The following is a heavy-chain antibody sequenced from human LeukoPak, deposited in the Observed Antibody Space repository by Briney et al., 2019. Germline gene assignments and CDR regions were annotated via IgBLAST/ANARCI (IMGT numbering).Heavy chain of an antibody. CDR1: GYTFTSYY. V-gene: IGHV1-46*01. Sequence: ASVKVSCKASGYTFTSYYMHWVRQAPGQGLEWMGIINPSGGSTSYAQKFQGRVTMTRDTSTSTVYMELSSLRSEDTAVYYCARGAMIVVPRRPGNYYYYYMDVWGKGTTVTVSS. D-gene: IGHD3-22*01. CDR2: INPSGGST. J-gene: IGHJ6*03. CDR3: ARGAMIVVPRRPGNYYYYYMDV.